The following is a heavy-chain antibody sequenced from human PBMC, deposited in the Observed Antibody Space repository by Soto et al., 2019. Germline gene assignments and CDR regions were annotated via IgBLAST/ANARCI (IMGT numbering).Heavy chain of an antibody. J-gene: IGHJ4*02. V-gene: IGHV4-31*03. CDR2: IYHSGST. CDR3: ARDQYGDDSSGYLDY. Sequence: QVQLQESGPGLVKPSQTLSLTCTVSGGAISSGGYYWSWIRQPPGKGLEWIGYIYHSGSTYYNPSLKSRVTITVDTSKNQFSLKLSSVTAADTAVYYCARDQYGDDSSGYLDYWGQVTLVTVSS. CDR1: GGAISSGGYY. D-gene: IGHD3-22*01.